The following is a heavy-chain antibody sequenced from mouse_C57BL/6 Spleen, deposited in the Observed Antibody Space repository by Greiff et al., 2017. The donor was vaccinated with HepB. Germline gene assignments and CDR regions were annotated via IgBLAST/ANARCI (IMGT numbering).Heavy chain of an antibody. Sequence: EVKLMESGGGLVKPGGSLKLSCAASGFTFSSYAMSWVRQTPEKRLEWVATISDGGSYTYYPDNVKGRFTISRDNAKNNLYLQMSHLKSEDTAMYYCARDLTGTGFDYWGQGTTLTVSS. CDR2: ISDGGSYT. V-gene: IGHV5-4*01. CDR3: ARDLTGTGFDY. J-gene: IGHJ2*01. D-gene: IGHD4-1*01. CDR1: GFTFSSYA.